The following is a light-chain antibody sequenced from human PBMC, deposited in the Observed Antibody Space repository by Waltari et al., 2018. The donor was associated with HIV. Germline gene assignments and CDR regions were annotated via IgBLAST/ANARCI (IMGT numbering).Light chain of an antibody. CDR1: QSISSD. Sequence: ETLMTQSPAPLFMSPGERPTLLCRASQSISSDLAWYQQKPGQAPRLLMYDASTRATGIPARFSGSGSGTEFTLTISSLQSEDFAVDYCQQYNDWPPGYTFGQGTKLQIK. J-gene: IGKJ2*01. CDR2: DAS. CDR3: QQYNDWPPGYT. V-gene: IGKV3-15*01.